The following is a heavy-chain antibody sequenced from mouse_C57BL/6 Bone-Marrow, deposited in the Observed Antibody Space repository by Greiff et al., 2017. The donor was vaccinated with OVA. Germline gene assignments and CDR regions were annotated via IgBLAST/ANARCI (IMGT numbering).Heavy chain of an antibody. CDR3: ARHRGGYYCDD. CDR2: INPGSGGT. CDR1: GYAFTNYL. J-gene: IGHJ2*01. Sequence: QVQLKESGAELVRPGTSVKVSCKASGYAFTNYLIEWVKQRPGQGLEWIGVINPGSGGTNYNEKFKGKATLTADKSSSTAYMQLSSLTSEDSGVYVCARHRGGYYCDDGGQGTTLTVSS. V-gene: IGHV1-54*01.